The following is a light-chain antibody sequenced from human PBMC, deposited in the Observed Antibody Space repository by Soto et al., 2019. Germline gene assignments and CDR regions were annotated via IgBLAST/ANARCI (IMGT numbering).Light chain of an antibody. J-gene: IGLJ3*02. V-gene: IGLV1-44*01. CDR2: VNT. CDR3: QSYDNRLGGSRV. CDR1: SSNIGSNT. Sequence: QAVVTQPPSASGTPGQRVTISCSGSSSNIGSNTVNWYQQLPGTAPKLLISVNTNRPSGVPDRFSASKSGTSASLAITGLQTEDEADYYCQSYDNRLGGSRVFGGGTKLTVL.